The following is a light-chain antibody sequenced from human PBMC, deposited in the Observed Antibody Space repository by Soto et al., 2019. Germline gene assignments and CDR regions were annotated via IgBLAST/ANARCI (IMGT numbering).Light chain of an antibody. J-gene: IGKJ4*01. CDR1: QNIGYY. V-gene: IGKV1-39*01. CDR3: QQSHSFPLS. Sequence: DIQMTQSPSSLSASVGDRVTITCRTSQNIGYYLNWYQQRPGRAPKLLIYATSSFQSGVPSRFSGSGSGSGRDLTLTISSLQSEDFATYLCQQSHSFPLSIGGGTKVEIK. CDR2: ATS.